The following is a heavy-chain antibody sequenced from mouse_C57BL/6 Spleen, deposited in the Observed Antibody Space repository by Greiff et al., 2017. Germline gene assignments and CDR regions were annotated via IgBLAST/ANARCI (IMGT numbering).Heavy chain of an antibody. CDR3: ARDSLLRSFDY. D-gene: IGHD1-2*01. V-gene: IGHV5-4*01. Sequence: EVKLVESGGGLVKPGGSLKLSCAASGFTFSSYAMSWVRQTPEKRLEWVATISDGGSYTYYPDNVKGRFTISRDNAKNNLYLQMSHLKSEDTAMYYCARDSLLRSFDYWGQGTTLTVSS. CDR1: GFTFSSYA. CDR2: ISDGGSYT. J-gene: IGHJ2*01.